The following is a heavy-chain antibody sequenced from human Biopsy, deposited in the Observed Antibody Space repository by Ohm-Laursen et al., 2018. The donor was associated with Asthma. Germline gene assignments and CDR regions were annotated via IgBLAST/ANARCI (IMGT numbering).Heavy chain of an antibody. J-gene: IGHJ4*02. D-gene: IGHD6-19*01. V-gene: IGHV4-59*07. CDR1: GGSISRFY. CDR2: VYWTGST. CDR3: VRAVRNEQWLAPFDY. Sequence: SDTLSLTCSVYGGSISRFYWSWIRPSPEKGLEWMGNVYWTGSTNYNPSLKSRITMSVDTSKNRMFLELTSVTAADTAIYYCVRAVRNEQWLAPFDYWGQGKPVTVSS.